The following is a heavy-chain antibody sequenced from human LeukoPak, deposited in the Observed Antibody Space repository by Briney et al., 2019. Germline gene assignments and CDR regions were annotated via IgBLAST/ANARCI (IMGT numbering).Heavy chain of an antibody. J-gene: IGHJ4*02. Sequence: SETLSLTCAVYGGSFSGYHWSWIRQPPGKGLEWIGEINHRGSTNYNPSLKSRVTMSVDTSKNQFSLKLSSVTAADTAVYYCARAAGQWLTYYFDYWGQGTLVTVSS. V-gene: IGHV4-34*01. CDR1: GGSFSGYH. CDR2: INHRGST. D-gene: IGHD6-19*01. CDR3: ARAAGQWLTYYFDY.